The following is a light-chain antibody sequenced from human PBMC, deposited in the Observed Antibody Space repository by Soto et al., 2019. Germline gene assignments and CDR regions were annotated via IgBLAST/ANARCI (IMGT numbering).Light chain of an antibody. CDR1: SGHTTYA. CDR2: LHGDGSH. CDR3: QTWSTGIQV. J-gene: IGLJ2*01. V-gene: IGLV4-69*01. Sequence: QPVLTQSPSASASLGASVKLTCTLSSGHTTYAIAWHQQQPEKGPRYLMKLHGDGSHTKGDGIPDRFSGSSSGAERYLTISGLQSEDEADYYCQTWSTGIQVFGGGTKLTVL.